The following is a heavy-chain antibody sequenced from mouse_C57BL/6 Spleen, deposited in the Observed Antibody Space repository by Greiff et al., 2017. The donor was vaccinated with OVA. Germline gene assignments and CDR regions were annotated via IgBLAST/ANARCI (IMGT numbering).Heavy chain of an antibody. D-gene: IGHD2-4*01. CDR1: GFTFSSYA. Sequence: EVMLVESGGGLVKPGGSLKLSCAASGFTFSSYAMSWVRQTPEKRLEWVATISDGGSYTYYPDNVKGRFTISRDNAKNNLYLQMSHLKSEDTAMYYCARDDYDLRYFDVWGTGTTVTVSS. CDR2: ISDGGSYT. CDR3: ARDDYDLRYFDV. J-gene: IGHJ1*03. V-gene: IGHV5-4*01.